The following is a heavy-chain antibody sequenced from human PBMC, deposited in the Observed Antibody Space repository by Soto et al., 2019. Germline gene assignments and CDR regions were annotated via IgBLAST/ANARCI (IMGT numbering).Heavy chain of an antibody. J-gene: IGHJ4*02. CDR2: IIPISGAA. CDR1: GGTFTSHG. D-gene: IGHD3-16*02. Sequence: ASVKVSCKASGGTFTSHGVSWVRQAPGQGLEWMGGIIPISGAAKYAQKFQGRVTITADEFTSATYMELSSLRSEDTAVYYCATTSWGGRQDSVWGSYRYWGQGTLVTVSS. CDR3: ATTSWGGRQDSVWGSYRY. V-gene: IGHV1-69*13.